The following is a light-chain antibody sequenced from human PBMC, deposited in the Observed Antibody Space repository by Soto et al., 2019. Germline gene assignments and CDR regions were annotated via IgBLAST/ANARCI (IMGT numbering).Light chain of an antibody. CDR2: DAS. V-gene: IGKV1-5*01. CDR3: QQYNSYLPWT. CDR1: QSISSW. J-gene: IGKJ1*01. Sequence: DIQMTQSPSTLSASVGDRVNITCRASQSISSWLAWYQQKQGKAPKLLIYDASSLESGVPSRFSGSGSGTEFTLTISSLQPDDFATYYCQQYNSYLPWTFGQGTKVEIK.